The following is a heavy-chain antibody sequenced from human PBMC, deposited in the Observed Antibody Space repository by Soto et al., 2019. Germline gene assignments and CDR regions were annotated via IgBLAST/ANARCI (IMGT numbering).Heavy chain of an antibody. V-gene: IGHV3-23*01. CDR2: ISGNGIAT. CDR3: ARDAISMVRGTNNWFDP. CDR1: GFIVSDHA. D-gene: IGHD3-10*01. Sequence: XGSLRLSCEASGFIVSDHAMSWVRQAPGKGLEWVSAISGNGIATYYADSVKGRFTISRDNSKNTLYLQMNRLRADDTAVYYCARDAISMVRGTNNWFDPWGQRTLVTVSS. J-gene: IGHJ5*02.